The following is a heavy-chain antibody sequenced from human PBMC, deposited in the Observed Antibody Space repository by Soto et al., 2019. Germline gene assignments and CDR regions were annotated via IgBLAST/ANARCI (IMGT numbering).Heavy chain of an antibody. Sequence: SQTLSLTCAISGDSVSSNSAAWNWIRQSPSRGLEWLGRTYYRSKWYNDYAVSVKSRITINPDTSKNQFSLQLNSVTPEDTAVYYCAREPARRGCSGGSCYSNCFDPWGQGTLVTVSS. V-gene: IGHV6-1*01. CDR3: AREPARRGCSGGSCYSNCFDP. D-gene: IGHD2-15*01. J-gene: IGHJ5*02. CDR1: GDSVSSNSAA. CDR2: TYYRSKWYN.